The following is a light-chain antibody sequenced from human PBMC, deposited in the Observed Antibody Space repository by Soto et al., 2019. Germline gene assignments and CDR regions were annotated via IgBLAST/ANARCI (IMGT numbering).Light chain of an antibody. Sequence: QSVLTPPASVSGSPGQSSTISCTGTSSDICNCYNYVSWYQQHPGKAPKVVIYGVTNRPSGVSSRFSGSKSGSTASLTISGLQAEDEADYYCLSYTTSATYVFGTGTKVTVL. J-gene: IGLJ1*01. CDR1: SSDICNCYNY. CDR2: GVT. V-gene: IGLV2-14*01. CDR3: LSYTTSATYV.